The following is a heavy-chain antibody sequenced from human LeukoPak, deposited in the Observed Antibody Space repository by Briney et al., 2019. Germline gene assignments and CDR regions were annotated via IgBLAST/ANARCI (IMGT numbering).Heavy chain of an antibody. J-gene: IGHJ4*02. CDR3: ARDSVYSSGFPDY. V-gene: IGHV3-30*03. D-gene: IGHD6-19*01. CDR1: GFTFSSYG. Sequence: GGSLRLSCAASGFTFSSYGMHWVRQAPGKGLEWVAVISYDGSNKYYADSVKGRFTISRDNSKNTLYLQMNSLRAEDTAVYYCARDSVYSSGFPDYWGQGILVTVSS. CDR2: ISYDGSNK.